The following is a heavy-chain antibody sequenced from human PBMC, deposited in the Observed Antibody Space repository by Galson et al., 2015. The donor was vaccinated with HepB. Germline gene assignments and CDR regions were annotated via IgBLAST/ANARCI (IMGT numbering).Heavy chain of an antibody. CDR3: ARDPSKTYCSSTSCHSFDY. D-gene: IGHD2-2*02. J-gene: IGHJ4*02. V-gene: IGHV3-21*01. CDR1: GFTFSSYS. CDR2: ISSSSSYI. Sequence: SLRLSCAASGFTFSSYSMNWVRQAPGKGLEWVSSISSSSSYIYYADSVKGRFTISRDNAKNSQYLQMNSLRAEDTAVYYCARDPSKTYCSSTSCHSFDYWGQGTLVTVSS.